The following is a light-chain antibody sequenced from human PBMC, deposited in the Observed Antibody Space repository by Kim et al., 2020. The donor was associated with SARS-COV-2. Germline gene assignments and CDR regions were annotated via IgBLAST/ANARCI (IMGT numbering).Light chain of an antibody. J-gene: IGLJ2*01. V-gene: IGLV1-47*01. CDR1: SSNIGSDY. Sequence: ELTQPPSASGTPGQRVTISCSGSSSNIGSDYVYWYQQLPGTAPKLLIYRNNQRPSGVPDRFSVSKSGTSASLAISGLRSEDEADYYCASWDDSLVFGG. CDR2: RNN. CDR3: ASWDDSLV.